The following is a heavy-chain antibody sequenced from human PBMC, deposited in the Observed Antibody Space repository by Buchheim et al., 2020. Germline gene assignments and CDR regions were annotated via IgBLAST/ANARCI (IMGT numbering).Heavy chain of an antibody. CDR1: GGSISSSSYY. Sequence: QLQLQESGPRLVKPSETLSLTCTVSGGSISSSSYYWGWIRQPPGKGLEWIGCIYYSGSTYYSPSLKSRVTISVDTSKNQLSLRLSSVTAADTTVYYCATSYDSSGQDYWGQGTL. CDR3: ATSYDSSGQDY. V-gene: IGHV4-39*01. J-gene: IGHJ4*02. CDR2: IYYSGST. D-gene: IGHD3-22*01.